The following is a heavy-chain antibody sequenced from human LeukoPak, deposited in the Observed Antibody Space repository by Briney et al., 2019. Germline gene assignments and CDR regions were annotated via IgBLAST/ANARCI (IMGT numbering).Heavy chain of an antibody. J-gene: IGHJ4*02. CDR2: ISGSGGST. CDR1: GFTFNTYT. V-gene: IGHV3-23*01. CDR3: AKGNWAYYYDSSGYYYVLPFDY. Sequence: PGGSLRLSCAASGFTFNTYTMSWVRQAPGKGLEWVSAISGSGGSTYYADSVKGRFTISRDNSKNTLYLQMNSLRAEDTAVYYCAKGNWAYYYDSSGYYYVLPFDYWGQGTLVTVSS. D-gene: IGHD3-22*01.